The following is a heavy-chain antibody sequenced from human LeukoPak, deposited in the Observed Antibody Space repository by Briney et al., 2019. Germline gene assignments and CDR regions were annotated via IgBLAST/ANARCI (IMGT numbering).Heavy chain of an antibody. CDR2: ISGSGGST. CDR1: GFTFSSYA. CDR3: AKVGGAMVYYFDY. J-gene: IGHJ4*02. D-gene: IGHD5-18*01. Sequence: PGGSLRLSCAASGFTFSSYAMSWVRQAPGKGLEWVSAISGSGGSTYYADSAKGRFTISRDNSKNTLYLQMNSLRAEDTAVYYCAKVGGAMVYYFDYWGQGTLVTVSS. V-gene: IGHV3-23*01.